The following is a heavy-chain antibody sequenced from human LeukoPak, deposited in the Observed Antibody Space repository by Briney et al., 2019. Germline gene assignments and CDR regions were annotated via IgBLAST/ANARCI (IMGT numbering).Heavy chain of an antibody. D-gene: IGHD2-21*01. CDR1: GFTFSNSW. CDR2: IKEDGSEK. J-gene: IGHJ4*02. CDR3: ARDEH. V-gene: IGHV3-7*04. Sequence: GGSLRLSCAASGFTFSNSWMSWVRQAPGKGLEWVANIKEDGSEKYYVDSVKGRFTISRDKARNSLYLQMNSLRAEDTAVYYCARDEHWGQGTLVTVSS.